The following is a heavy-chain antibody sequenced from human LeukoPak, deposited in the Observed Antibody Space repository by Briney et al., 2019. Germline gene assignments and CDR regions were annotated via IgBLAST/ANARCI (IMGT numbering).Heavy chain of an antibody. D-gene: IGHD6-19*01. CDR2: IYYSGST. J-gene: IGHJ5*02. CDR3: AREEQSLDNWFDP. V-gene: IGHV4-39*07. CDR1: GDSISSSSYY. Sequence: PSETLSLTCTVSGDSISSSSYYWGWIRQPPGKGLEWIGSIYYSGSTYYNPSLKSRVTISVDTSKNQFSLKLSSVTAADTAVYYCAREEQSLDNWFDPWGQGTLVTVSS.